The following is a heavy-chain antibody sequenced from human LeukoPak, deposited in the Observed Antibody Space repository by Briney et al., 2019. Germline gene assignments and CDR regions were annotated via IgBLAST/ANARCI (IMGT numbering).Heavy chain of an antibody. CDR2: ISYDGSNK. J-gene: IGHJ4*02. V-gene: IGHV3-30*04. D-gene: IGHD3-10*01. Sequence: PGGSLRLSCAASGFTFSSYAMHWVRQAPGKGLEWVAVISYDGSNKYYEDSVKGRFTITRDNSKNTLYLQMNSLRAEDTAVYYCARDVSNYYGSGSYYTSNYFDYWGQGTLVTVSS. CDR1: GFTFSSYA. CDR3: ARDVSNYYGSGSYYTSNYFDY.